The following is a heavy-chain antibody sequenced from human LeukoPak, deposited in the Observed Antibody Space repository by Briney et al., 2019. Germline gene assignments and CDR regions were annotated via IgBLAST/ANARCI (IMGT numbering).Heavy chain of an antibody. J-gene: IGHJ4*02. CDR1: GGSISSYY. CDR3: ATAAAAATEFDY. D-gene: IGHD6-13*01. Sequence: SETLSLTCTVSGGSISSYYWSWIRQPPGKGLEWIGYIYYSGSTNYNPSLKSRVTISVDTSKNQFSLKLSSVTAADTAVYYCATAAAAATEFDYWGQGTLVTVSS. V-gene: IGHV4-59*08. CDR2: IYYSGST.